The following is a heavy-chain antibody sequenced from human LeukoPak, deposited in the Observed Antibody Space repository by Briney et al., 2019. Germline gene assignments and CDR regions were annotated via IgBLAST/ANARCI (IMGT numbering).Heavy chain of an antibody. J-gene: IGHJ4*02. V-gene: IGHV4-39*07. CDR2: VSYSGST. CDR1: GGSISSYY. Sequence: SETLSLTCTVSGGSISSYYWGWIRQPPGKGLEWIGSVSYSGSTYYTPSLKSRVTISVDTSKNQFSLKLSSVTAADTAVYYCASTPQQWLRIDYWGQGTLVTVSS. CDR3: ASTPQQWLRIDY. D-gene: IGHD6-19*01.